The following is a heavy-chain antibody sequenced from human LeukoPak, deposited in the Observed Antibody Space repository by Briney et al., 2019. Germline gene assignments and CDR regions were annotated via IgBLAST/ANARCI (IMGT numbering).Heavy chain of an antibody. V-gene: IGHV4-30-4*07. J-gene: IGHJ6*03. CDR2: IYYSGST. CDR1: GGSISSGGYS. CDR3: ARGRVSSSTYYSTYYYYFYMDV. Sequence: SETLSLTCAVSGGSISSGGYSWSWIRQPPGKGLEWIGYIYYSGSTYYNPSLKSRVTISVDTSKNQFSLKLSSVTAADTAVYFCARGRVSSSTYYSTYYYYFYMDVWGKGTTVAVSS. D-gene: IGHD4-11*01.